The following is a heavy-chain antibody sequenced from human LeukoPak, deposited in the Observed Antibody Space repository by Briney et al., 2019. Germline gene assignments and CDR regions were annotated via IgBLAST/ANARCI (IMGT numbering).Heavy chain of an antibody. J-gene: IGHJ4*02. CDR1: GFTFSDAW. V-gene: IGHV3-15*01. CDR2: IKSKTDGGTT. CDR3: TTILVWELLIDY. Sequence: PGGSLRLSCAASGFTFSDAWMSWFRQAPGKGLEWVGRIKSKTDGGTTDYAAPVKGRFTISRDDSKNTLYLQMNSLKTEDTAVYYCTTILVWELLIDYWGQGTLVTVSS. D-gene: IGHD1-26*01.